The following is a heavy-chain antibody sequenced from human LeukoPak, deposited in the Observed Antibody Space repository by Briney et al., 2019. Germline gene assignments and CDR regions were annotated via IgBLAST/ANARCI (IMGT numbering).Heavy chain of an antibody. V-gene: IGHV3-23*01. CDR1: GFTFRGYV. D-gene: IGHD6-19*01. CDR2: IIGNGENT. J-gene: IGHJ5*02. CDR3: AKVVGGWPQGWFDP. Sequence: GGSLRLSCAASGFTFRGYVMSWVRQAPGKGLEWVSGIIGNGENTYYADPVKGRFTISRDNSKNTLYLQMNSLRAEDTAVYYCAKVVGGWPQGWFDPWGQGALITVSS.